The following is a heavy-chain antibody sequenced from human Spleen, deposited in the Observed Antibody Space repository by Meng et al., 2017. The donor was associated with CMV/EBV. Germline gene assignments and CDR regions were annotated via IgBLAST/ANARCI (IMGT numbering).Heavy chain of an antibody. Sequence: GESLKISCAASGFTFSSYWMSWVRQAPGKGLEWVANIKQDGSENYYVDSVKGRFTISRDNAKNSLYLQMNSLRAEDTAVYYCARSTSTSQSFYGYYYYGMDVWGQGTTVTVSS. V-gene: IGHV3-7*01. CDR3: ARSTSTSQSFYGYYYYGMDV. CDR1: GFTFSSYW. CDR2: IKQDGSEN. J-gene: IGHJ6*02. D-gene: IGHD2-2*01.